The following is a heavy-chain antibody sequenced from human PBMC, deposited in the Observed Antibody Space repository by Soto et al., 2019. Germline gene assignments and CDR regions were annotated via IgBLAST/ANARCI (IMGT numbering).Heavy chain of an antibody. Sequence: SQTLSLTCATSGDSVSSNSAAWNWIRQSPSRGLEWLGRTYYRSKWYNDYAVSVKSRITINPDTSKNQFSLQLNSVTPEDTAVYYCARGYSGSYYDPDYFDYWGQGTLVTVSS. V-gene: IGHV6-1*01. D-gene: IGHD1-26*01. CDR2: TYYRSKWYN. J-gene: IGHJ4*02. CDR3: ARGYSGSYYDPDYFDY. CDR1: GDSVSSNSAA.